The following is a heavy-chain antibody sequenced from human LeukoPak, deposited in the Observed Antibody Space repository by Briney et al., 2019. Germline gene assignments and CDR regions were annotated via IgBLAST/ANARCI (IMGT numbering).Heavy chain of an antibody. V-gene: IGHV3-30*02. Sequence: GGSLRLSCAASGFIFSSYGMHWVRQAPGKGLEWVAFIRYDGSNKYYADSVKGRFTISRDNSKNTLYLQMNSLRAEDTAVYYCAKTTFGLVVWLFDYWGQGTLVAVSS. J-gene: IGHJ4*02. CDR3: AKTTFGLVVWLFDY. CDR1: GFIFSSYG. D-gene: IGHD2-2*01. CDR2: IRYDGSNK.